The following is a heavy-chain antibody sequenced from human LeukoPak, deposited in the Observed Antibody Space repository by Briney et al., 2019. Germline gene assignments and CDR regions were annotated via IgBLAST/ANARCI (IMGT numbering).Heavy chain of an antibody. J-gene: IGHJ4*02. CDR3: ARDLTWLFFDY. Sequence: PGGSLSLSCAASVFAFSGYWMHCVRQAPGKGLVWVLRVKYDGSNTAYADSVRGRFTISRDNTRNILYLEMNSLVVQYTAVYYCARDLTWLFFDYGGQGALVTVS. D-gene: IGHD3-9*01. CDR1: VFAFSGYW. CDR2: VKYDGSNT. V-gene: IGHV3-74*01.